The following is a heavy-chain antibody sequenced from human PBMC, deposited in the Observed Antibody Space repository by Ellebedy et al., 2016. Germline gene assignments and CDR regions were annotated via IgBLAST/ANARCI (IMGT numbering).Heavy chain of an antibody. CDR3: ARDYGDYVKKGYYYYGMDV. V-gene: IGHV3-30*03. Sequence: GGSLRLSCAASGFTFSNYGMHWARQAPGKGLEWVALISYKGSNKYYADSVKGRFSISRDNSKSTLYLQMDSLRVEDTAIYYCARDYGDYVKKGYYYYGMDVWGQGTTVTVSS. CDR2: ISYKGSNK. J-gene: IGHJ6*02. D-gene: IGHD4-17*01. CDR1: GFTFSNYG.